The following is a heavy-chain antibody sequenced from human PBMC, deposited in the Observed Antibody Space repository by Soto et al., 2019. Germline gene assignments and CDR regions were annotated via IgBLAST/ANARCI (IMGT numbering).Heavy chain of an antibody. CDR1: GYTFTSYG. V-gene: IGHV1-18*01. D-gene: IGHD3-16*02. Sequence: QVQLVQSGAEVKKPGASVKVSCKASGYTFTSYGISWVRQAPGQGLEWMGWISAYNGNTNYAQKLQGRVTMTTDTSTSTAYMELRSLRSDDTGVYYCARVIEIMITFGGGIGLDYWGPGTLVTVSS. CDR3: ARVIEIMITFGGGIGLDY. J-gene: IGHJ4*02. CDR2: ISAYNGNT.